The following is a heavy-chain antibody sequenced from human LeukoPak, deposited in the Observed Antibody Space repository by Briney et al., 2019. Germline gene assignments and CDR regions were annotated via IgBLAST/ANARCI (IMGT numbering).Heavy chain of an antibody. CDR3: ARGSSGKYYYDSSGYYYAL. CDR1: GGSFSGYY. V-gene: IGHV4-34*01. D-gene: IGHD3-22*01. J-gene: IGHJ4*02. CDR2: INHSGRT. Sequence: SETLSLTCAVYGGSFSGYYWSWIRQPPGKGLEWIGEINHSGRTNYNPSLKSRVTISVDTSKNQFSLKLSSVTAADTAVYYCARGSSGKYYYDSSGYYYALWGQGTLVTVSS.